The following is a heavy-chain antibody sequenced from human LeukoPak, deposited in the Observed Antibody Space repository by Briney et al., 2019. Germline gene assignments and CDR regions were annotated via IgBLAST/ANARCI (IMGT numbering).Heavy chain of an antibody. V-gene: IGHV6-1*01. CDR3: ARCVGSPTSGFEH. CDR2: TYYRSKWYN. J-gene: IGHJ4*02. D-gene: IGHD1-26*01. CDR1: GDSVSNNSAA. Sequence: SQTLSLTCAISGDSVSNNSAAWSWIRQSPSRGLEWLGRTYYRSKWYNDYAVSLKSRITINPDTSKNHFTLQLNSVAPEDTAVYYCARCVGSPTSGFEHWGQGTLVTVSS.